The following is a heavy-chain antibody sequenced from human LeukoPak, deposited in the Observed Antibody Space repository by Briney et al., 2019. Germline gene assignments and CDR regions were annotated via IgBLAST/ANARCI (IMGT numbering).Heavy chain of an antibody. Sequence: GGSLRLSCAASGFTVSSNYMSWVRQAPGKGLEWVSVIYSGGSTYYADSVKGRFTISRDNSKNTLYLQMNSLRAEDTAVYYCAREADYYGSGSIPFDYWGQGTLVTVSS. V-gene: IGHV3-53*01. J-gene: IGHJ4*02. CDR1: GFTVSSNY. CDR2: IYSGGST. D-gene: IGHD3-10*01. CDR3: AREADYYGSGSIPFDY.